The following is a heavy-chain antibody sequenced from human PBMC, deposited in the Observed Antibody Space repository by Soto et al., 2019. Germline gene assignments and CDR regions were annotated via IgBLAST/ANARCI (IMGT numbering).Heavy chain of an antibody. V-gene: IGHV1-18*01. CDR3: ARVGVGLAAPRVWPY. CDR1: GYTFTSYG. Sequence: ASVKVSCKASGYTFTSYGISWVRQAPGQGLEWMAWINPCNGNTKYAEKFLGRVTVTTDTSTATAYMEVRSLTSDDTAVFYCARVGVGLAAPRVWPYWGQGTPVTVPQ. D-gene: IGHD6-13*01. J-gene: IGHJ4*02. CDR2: INPCNGNT.